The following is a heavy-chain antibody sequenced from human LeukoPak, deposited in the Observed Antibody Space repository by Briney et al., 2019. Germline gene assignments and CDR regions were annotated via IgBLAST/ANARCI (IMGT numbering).Heavy chain of an antibody. V-gene: IGHV5-51*01. CDR1: EYSFTSYW. CDR3: ARQNSYAFDI. J-gene: IGHJ3*02. Sequence: GESLKISCKGSEYSFTSYWIGWVRQMPGKGLEWLGIIYPGDSDTRYSPSFQGQVTISADESISTAYLQWSSLKASDTAMYFCARQNSYAFDIWGQGTMVTVSS. CDR2: IYPGDSDT.